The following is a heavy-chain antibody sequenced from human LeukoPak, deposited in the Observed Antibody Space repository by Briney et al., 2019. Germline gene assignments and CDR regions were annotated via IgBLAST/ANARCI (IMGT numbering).Heavy chain of an antibody. Sequence: AASVKVSCKASGYTFTSYDINWVRQATGQGLEWMGWMNPNSGKTGYAQKFQGRVTMTRNTSISTAYMELSSLRSEDTAVYYCARTGYCSSTSCYTFHYYYYYGMDVWGQGTTVTVSS. CDR1: GYTFTSYD. CDR2: MNPNSGKT. CDR3: ARTGYCSSTSCYTFHYYYYYGMDV. D-gene: IGHD2-2*02. J-gene: IGHJ6*02. V-gene: IGHV1-8*01.